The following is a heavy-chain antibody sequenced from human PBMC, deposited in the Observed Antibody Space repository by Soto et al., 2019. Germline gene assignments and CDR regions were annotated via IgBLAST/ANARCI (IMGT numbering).Heavy chain of an antibody. CDR3: ARSSYDSSGYETIFDY. Sequence: GGSLRLSCAASGFTFSSYGMHWVRQAPGKGLEWVAVIWYDGSNKYYADSVKGRFTISRDNSNNTLYLQMNSLRAEDTAVYYCARSSYDSSGYETIFDYWGQGTLVTVSS. D-gene: IGHD3-22*01. J-gene: IGHJ4*02. V-gene: IGHV3-33*01. CDR1: GFTFSSYG. CDR2: IWYDGSNK.